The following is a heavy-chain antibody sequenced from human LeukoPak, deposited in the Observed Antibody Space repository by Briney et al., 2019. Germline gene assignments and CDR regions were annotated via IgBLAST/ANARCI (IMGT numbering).Heavy chain of an antibody. J-gene: IGHJ4*02. D-gene: IGHD3-16*01. CDR2: INLYNDNT. CDR3: ARDLGGTIFDY. Sequence: GASVKVSCKASGYTFTGYYMHWVRQAPGQGLEWMGWINLYNDNTHYAQKFQGRVTMTTDTSTSTAYMELRSLRYDDTAVYYCARDLGGTIFDYWGQGTLVTVSS. CDR1: GYTFTGYY. V-gene: IGHV1-18*04.